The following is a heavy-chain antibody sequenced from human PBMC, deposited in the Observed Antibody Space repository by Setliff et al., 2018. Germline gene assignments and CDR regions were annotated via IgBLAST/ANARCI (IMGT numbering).Heavy chain of an antibody. CDR1: GYTFGAHY. CDR2: INPIFGTA. CDR3: ARPDTAMVTWAFDI. D-gene: IGHD5-18*01. V-gene: IGHV1-69*13. J-gene: IGHJ3*02. Sequence: SVKVSCKASGYTFGAHYIHWVRQAPGQGFEWMGWINPIFGTANYAQKFQGRVTITADESTSTAYMELSSLRSEDTAVYYCARPDTAMVTWAFDIWGQGTMVTVSS.